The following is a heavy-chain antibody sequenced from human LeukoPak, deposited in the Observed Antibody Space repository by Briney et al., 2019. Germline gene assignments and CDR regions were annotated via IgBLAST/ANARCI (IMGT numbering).Heavy chain of an antibody. CDR2: ISWNSGSI. J-gene: IGHJ6*02. V-gene: IGHV3-9*01. D-gene: IGHD5/OR15-5a*01. Sequence: PGGSLRLSCAASGFTFDAYAMHWVRQIPGKGLEWVSGISWNSGSIGYADSVKGRFTISRDNAKNSLYLQMNSLRAEDTALYYCAKDISSTRYYYCGVDVWGQRTTVTVSS. CDR1: GFTFDAYA. CDR3: AKDISSTRYYYCGVDV.